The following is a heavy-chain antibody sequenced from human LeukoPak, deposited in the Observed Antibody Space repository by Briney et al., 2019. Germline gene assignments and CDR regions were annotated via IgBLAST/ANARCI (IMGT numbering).Heavy chain of an antibody. J-gene: IGHJ5*02. D-gene: IGHD3-3*01. CDR2: IIPIFGTA. CDR1: GGTFSSYA. V-gene: IGHV1-69*13. Sequence: ASVKVSCKASGGTFSSYAISWVRQAPGQGLEWMGGIIPIFGTANYAQKFQGRVTITADESTSTAYMELSSLRSEDTAVYYCAGFGVVAYNWFDPWGQGTLVTVS. CDR3: AGFGVVAYNWFDP.